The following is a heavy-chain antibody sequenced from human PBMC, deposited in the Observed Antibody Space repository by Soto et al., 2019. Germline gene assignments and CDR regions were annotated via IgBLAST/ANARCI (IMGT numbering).Heavy chain of an antibody. V-gene: IGHV3-74*01. CDR2: ISSDGSDT. D-gene: IGHD1-26*01. CDR1: GFTFSSYW. Sequence: EVQVVESGGGLVQPGGSLRLSCVASGFTFSSYWMHWVRQVPGKGLAWISGISSDGSDTRYADSVKGRFTISRDNAKNTLYLQMNSLRSEDTAVFYWARDFKGRGWGQGTLVTVSS. CDR3: ARDFKGRG. J-gene: IGHJ1*01.